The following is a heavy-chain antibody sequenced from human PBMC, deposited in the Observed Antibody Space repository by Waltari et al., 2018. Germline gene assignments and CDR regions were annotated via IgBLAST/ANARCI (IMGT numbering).Heavy chain of an antibody. D-gene: IGHD1-1*01. CDR3: ARDRGRGLHLDT. V-gene: IGHV4-4*02. CDR1: GDSGSSTYW. Sequence: QLQLQESGPGLVKPSGTLSLTCGVSGDSGSSTYWWSWVRLSPPKGLEWIGQVNGSGRTNYSPSLASRVTVSLDTSNNEIYLRMSDATAADTAVYYCARDRGRGLHLDTWGPGTLVTVSP. CDR2: VNGSGRT. J-gene: IGHJ5*02.